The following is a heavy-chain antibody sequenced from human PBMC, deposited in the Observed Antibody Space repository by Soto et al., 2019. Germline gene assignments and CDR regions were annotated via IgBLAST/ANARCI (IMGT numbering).Heavy chain of an antibody. CDR2: IYHSGST. J-gene: IGHJ4*02. Sequence: PSETLSLTCAVSGYSISSGYYWGWIRQPPGKGLEWIGSIYHSGSTYYNPSLKSRVTISVDTSKNQFSLKLSSVTAADTAVYYCAIRAIVGAPFDYWGQGTRGTVSS. V-gene: IGHV4-38-2*01. CDR3: AIRAIVGAPFDY. D-gene: IGHD1-26*01. CDR1: GYSISSGYY.